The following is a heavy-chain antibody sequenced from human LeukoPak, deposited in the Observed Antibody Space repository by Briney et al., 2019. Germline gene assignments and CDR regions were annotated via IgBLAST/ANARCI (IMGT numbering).Heavy chain of an antibody. Sequence: PGGSLRLSCAASGFSFSSYNFHWVRQAPGKGLEWVAFIRFDGSNKYYADSVKGRFTISRDNSKNTLYLQMNSLRAEDTAVYYCGKEQSGHYVHAFDPWGQGTVVTVSS. CDR3: GKEQSGHYVHAFDP. J-gene: IGHJ5*02. D-gene: IGHD3-3*01. V-gene: IGHV3-30*02. CDR2: IRFDGSNK. CDR1: GFSFSSYN.